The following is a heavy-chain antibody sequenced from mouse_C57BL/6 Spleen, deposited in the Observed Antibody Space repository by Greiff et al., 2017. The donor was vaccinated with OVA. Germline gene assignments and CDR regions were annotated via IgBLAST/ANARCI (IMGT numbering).Heavy chain of an antibody. CDR1: GYSFTRSS. CDR3: AREDQYFDV. CDR2: IYPGSGNT. Sequence: FQLHQSGPELVKPGASVQISCQSSGYSFTRSSLHWVLQRPGQGLSLIGWIYPGSGNTKYNEKFKGKATLTADTSSSTAYMQLSSLTSEDSAVYYCAREDQYFDVWGTGTTVTVSS. J-gene: IGHJ1*03. V-gene: IGHV1-66*01.